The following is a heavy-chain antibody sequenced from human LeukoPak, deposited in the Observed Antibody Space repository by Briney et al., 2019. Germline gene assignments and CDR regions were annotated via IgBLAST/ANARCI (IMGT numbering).Heavy chain of an antibody. J-gene: IGHJ5*02. CDR1: GFTSSSSA. V-gene: IGHV3-23*01. CDR3: AKTPDVNWFDP. CDR2: FSGSGSGGST. D-gene: IGHD1-14*01. Sequence: GSLILSCAASGFTSSSSAMSWVRQAPGRGLEWVSSFSGSGSGGSTYYADSVKGRFTISRDNSKNTLYLQMNSLIAEDTAVYYWAKTPDVNWFDPWGQGTLVTVSS.